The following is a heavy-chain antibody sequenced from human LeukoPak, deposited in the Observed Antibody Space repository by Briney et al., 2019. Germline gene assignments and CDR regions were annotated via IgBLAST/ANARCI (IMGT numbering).Heavy chain of an antibody. D-gene: IGHD6-19*01. CDR3: ARDPRGIAVAGTVDY. J-gene: IGHJ4*02. CDR1: GFTFSGYG. CDR2: IWYDGSKK. Sequence: GGSLRLSCAAPGFTFSGYGMYWVRQAPGTGLEWVSVIWYDGSKKYYADSVKGRFTTSRDNSKNTVYLHMNSLRVEDTAVYYCARDPRGIAVAGTVDYWGQGTLVTVSS. V-gene: IGHV3-33*01.